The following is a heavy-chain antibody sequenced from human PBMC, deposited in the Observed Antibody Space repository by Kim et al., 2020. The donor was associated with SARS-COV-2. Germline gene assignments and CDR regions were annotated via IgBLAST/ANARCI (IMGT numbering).Heavy chain of an antibody. CDR3: ARGFLRFDWLPLYYYYYYYMDV. CDR2: MNPNSGNT. J-gene: IGHJ6*03. D-gene: IGHD3-9*01. V-gene: IGHV1-8*01. Sequence: ASVKVSCKASGYTFTSYDINWVRQATGQGLEWMGWMNPNSGNTGYAQKFQGRVTMTRNTSISTAYMELSSLRSEDTAVYYCARGFLRFDWLPLYYYYYYYMDVWGKGTTVTVSS. CDR1: GYTFTSYD.